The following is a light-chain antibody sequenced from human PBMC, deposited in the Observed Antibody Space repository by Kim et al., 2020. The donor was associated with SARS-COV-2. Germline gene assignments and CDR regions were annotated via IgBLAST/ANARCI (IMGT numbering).Light chain of an antibody. CDR1: QDIRND. V-gene: IGKV1-17*01. Sequence: AFVGDRVNITCRASQDIRNDLGWYQQNPGRAPKRLIYGASSLQSGVPSRFSGSGSGTEFTLTISSVQPEDFATYFCLQHSTYPITFGQGTRLEIK. CDR2: GAS. J-gene: IGKJ5*01. CDR3: LQHSTYPIT.